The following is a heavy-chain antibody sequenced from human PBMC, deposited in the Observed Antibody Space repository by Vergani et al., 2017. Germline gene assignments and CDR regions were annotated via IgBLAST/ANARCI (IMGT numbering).Heavy chain of an antibody. D-gene: IGHD6-13*01. CDR2: IYHSGST. CDR1: GYSISSGYY. J-gene: IGHJ3*02. V-gene: IGHV4-38-2*02. Sequence: QVQLQESGPGLLKPSETLSLTCTVSGYSISSGYYWGWIRQPPGKGLEWIGSIYHSGSTYYNPSLKSRVTISVYTSKNQFSLKLSSVTAADTAVYYCARIYCSSWNEHDAFYIWGQGTMVTVSS. CDR3: ARIYCSSWNEHDAFYI.